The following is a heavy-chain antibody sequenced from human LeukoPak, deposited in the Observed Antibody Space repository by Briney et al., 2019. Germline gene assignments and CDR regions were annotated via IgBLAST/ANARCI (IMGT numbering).Heavy chain of an antibody. CDR2: ISAYNGNT. CDR3: ARRVDYFDY. CDR1: GYTFTCYG. V-gene: IGHV1-18*01. J-gene: IGHJ4*02. Sequence: ASVNVSCKASGYTFTCYGISWVRPAPGQGLEWMGWISAYNGNTNYAQKLQGRVTMTTDTSTSTAYMELRSLRSGDTAVYYYARRVDYFDYWGQGTLVTVSS.